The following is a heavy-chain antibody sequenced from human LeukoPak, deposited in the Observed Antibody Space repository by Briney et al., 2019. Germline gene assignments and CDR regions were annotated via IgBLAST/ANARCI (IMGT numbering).Heavy chain of an antibody. D-gene: IGHD6-13*01. V-gene: IGHV3-30*02. J-gene: IGHJ4*02. CDR1: GFTFSTYW. CDR2: IRYDGSNK. CDR3: AKGWAAAGTRPPSY. Sequence: GGSLRLSCAASGFTFSTYWMSWVRQAPGKGLEWVAFIRYDGSNKYYADSVKGRFTISRDNSKNTLYLQMNSLRAEDTAVYYCAKGWAAAGTRPPSYWGQGTLVTVSS.